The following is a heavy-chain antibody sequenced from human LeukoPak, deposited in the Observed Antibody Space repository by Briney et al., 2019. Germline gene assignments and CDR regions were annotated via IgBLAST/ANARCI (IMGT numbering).Heavy chain of an antibody. V-gene: IGHV3-11*04. CDR1: GFTLSDYY. Sequence: GGSLRLSCAASGFTLSDYYMSWIRQAPGKGLEWVSYISSSGSTIYYADSVKGRFTISRDNAKNSLYLQMNSLKAEDTAVYYCARDYYDSSGYYYFDYWGQGTLVTVSS. CDR2: ISSSGSTI. CDR3: ARDYYDSSGYYYFDY. J-gene: IGHJ4*02. D-gene: IGHD3-22*01.